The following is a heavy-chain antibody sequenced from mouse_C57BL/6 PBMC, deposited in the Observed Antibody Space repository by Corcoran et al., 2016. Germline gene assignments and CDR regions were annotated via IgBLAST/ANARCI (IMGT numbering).Heavy chain of an antibody. CDR1: GYSITSGYY. CDR3: ARDRAAQATDY. J-gene: IGHJ2*01. Sequence: DVQLQESGPGLVKPSQSLSLTCSVTGYSITSGYYWNWIRQFPGNKLEWMGYISYDGSNNYNPSLKNRISITRDTSKNQFFLKLNSVTTEDTATYYCARDRAAQATDYWGQGTTLTVSS. V-gene: IGHV3-6*01. D-gene: IGHD3-2*02. CDR2: ISYDGSN.